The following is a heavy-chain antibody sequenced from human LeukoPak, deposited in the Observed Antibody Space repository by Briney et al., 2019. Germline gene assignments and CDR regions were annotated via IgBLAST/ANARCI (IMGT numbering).Heavy chain of an antibody. D-gene: IGHD3-10*01. Sequence: PGGTLRLSCAASGFTFSNYGMSWVRQAPGKGLEWVSAISGSGGTTYYADSVKGRFTISRDNSKNTLYLQMNSLRVEDTAVYYCAKGRELYYYYYMDVWGKGTTVTISS. CDR3: AKGRELYYYYYMDV. CDR1: GFTFSNYG. V-gene: IGHV3-23*01. CDR2: ISGSGGTT. J-gene: IGHJ6*03.